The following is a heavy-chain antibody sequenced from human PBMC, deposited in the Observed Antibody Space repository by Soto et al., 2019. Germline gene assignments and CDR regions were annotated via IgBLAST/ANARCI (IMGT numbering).Heavy chain of an antibody. D-gene: IGHD5-12*01. CDR2: ISWNSGSI. CDR3: AKDIERWLQFYFDY. CDR1: GFTFDDYA. J-gene: IGHJ4*02. V-gene: IGHV3-9*01. Sequence: LRLSCAASGFTFDDYAMHWVRQAPGKGLGWVSGISWNSGSIGYADSVKGRFTISRDNAKNSLYLQMNSLRAEDTALYYCAKDIERWLQFYFDYWGQGTLVTVSS.